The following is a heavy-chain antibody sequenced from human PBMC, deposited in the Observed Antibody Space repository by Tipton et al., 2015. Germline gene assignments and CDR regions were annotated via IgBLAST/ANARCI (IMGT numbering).Heavy chain of an antibody. CDR3: ARGAQHSTWS. Sequence: GLVKPSQTLSLTCAISGDSGSSNTAAWHWIRQSPSRGLEWLGRTYYRSNWNNDYAVSVKSRITITPDTSKNQFTLHLNSVTPDDTAMYYCARGAQHSTWSWGQGTLVTVSS. J-gene: IGHJ5*02. V-gene: IGHV6-1*01. D-gene: IGHD6-13*01. CDR1: GDSGSSNTAA. CDR2: TYYRSNWNN.